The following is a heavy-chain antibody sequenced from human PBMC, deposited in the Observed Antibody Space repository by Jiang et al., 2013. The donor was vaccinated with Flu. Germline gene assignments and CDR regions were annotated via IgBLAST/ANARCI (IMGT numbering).Heavy chain of an antibody. V-gene: IGHV3-48*03. Sequence: LVESGGGLVQPGGSLRLSCAASGFTFSSYEMNWVRQAPGKGLEWVSYISSSGSTIYYADSVKGRFTISRDNAKNSLYLQMNSLRAEDTAVYYCARGELYSRAVNEFDYWGQGTLVTVSS. D-gene: IGHD3-10*01. CDR3: ARGELYSRAVNEFDY. J-gene: IGHJ4*02. CDR2: ISSSGSTI. CDR1: GFTFSSYE.